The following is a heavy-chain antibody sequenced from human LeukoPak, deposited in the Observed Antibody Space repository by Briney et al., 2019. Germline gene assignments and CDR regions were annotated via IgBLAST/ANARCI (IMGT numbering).Heavy chain of an antibody. CDR1: GFTFSSYA. J-gene: IGHJ4*02. V-gene: IGHV3-30-3*01. CDR3: ARDQHSEIGMGANDY. CDR2: ISFDGSDK. Sequence: GGSLRLSCAASGFTFSSYAMHWVCQAPGKGLEWVAVISFDGSDKYYADSVKGRFTISRDNSKNTLYLQMNSLRAEDTAVYYCARDQHSEIGMGANDYWGQGTLVTVSS. D-gene: IGHD1-26*01.